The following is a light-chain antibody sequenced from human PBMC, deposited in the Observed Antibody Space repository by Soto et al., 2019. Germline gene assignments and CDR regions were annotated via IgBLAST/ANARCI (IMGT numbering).Light chain of an antibody. J-gene: IGKJ2*01. CDR3: HQYGSSAFT. Sequence: EIVLTQSPGTLSLSSGERATLSCRASQSVSSSYLAWYQQKPGQAPRLLVYATSSRATGIPDRFSGSGSGTDFTLTISRLETEDFGVYYCHQYGSSAFTFGQGTKLEIK. V-gene: IGKV3-20*01. CDR2: ATS. CDR1: QSVSSSY.